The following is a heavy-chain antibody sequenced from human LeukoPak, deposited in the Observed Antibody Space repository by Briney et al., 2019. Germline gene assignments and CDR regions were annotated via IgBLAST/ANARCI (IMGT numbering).Heavy chain of an antibody. J-gene: IGHJ4*02. Sequence: GGSLRLSCAASGFTFSSYWMSWVRQAPGKWLEWVANIKQDGSEKYYVDSVKGRFTISRDNAKNSLYLQMNSLRAEDTAVYYCARDSLTYYYDSSGPTDYWGQGTLVTVSS. CDR2: IKQDGSEK. D-gene: IGHD3-22*01. CDR1: GFTFSSYW. V-gene: IGHV3-7*01. CDR3: ARDSLTYYYDSSGPTDY.